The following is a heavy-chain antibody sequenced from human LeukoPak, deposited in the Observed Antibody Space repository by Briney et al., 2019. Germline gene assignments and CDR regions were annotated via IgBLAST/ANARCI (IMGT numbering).Heavy chain of an antibody. Sequence: NPWGSLRLSCAASGFTFSDYYMSWIRQAPGEGLEWVSYISSSGSTIYYADSVKGRFTISRDNAKNSLYLQMNSLRAEDTAVYYCARDRYCSGGSCYWTRDFDYWGQGTLVTVSS. CDR1: GFTFSDYY. CDR3: ARDRYCSGGSCYWTRDFDY. D-gene: IGHD2-15*01. J-gene: IGHJ4*02. CDR2: ISSSGSTI. V-gene: IGHV3-11*04.